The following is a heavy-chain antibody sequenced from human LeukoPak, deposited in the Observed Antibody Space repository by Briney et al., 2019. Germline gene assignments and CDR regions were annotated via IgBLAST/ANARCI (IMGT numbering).Heavy chain of an antibody. CDR3: GYTNNFYH. D-gene: IGHD3-16*02. Sequence: GGSLILSCVASGVSISGQGMNWVRQAPGQGLEWVANIKPDGSEEYYVDSVKGRFTISRDDGRNSVSLQMNSVRAEDTAVYYCGYTNNFYHWGQGTLVVVSS. CDR1: GVSISGQG. CDR2: IKPDGSEE. J-gene: IGHJ4*02. V-gene: IGHV3-7*01.